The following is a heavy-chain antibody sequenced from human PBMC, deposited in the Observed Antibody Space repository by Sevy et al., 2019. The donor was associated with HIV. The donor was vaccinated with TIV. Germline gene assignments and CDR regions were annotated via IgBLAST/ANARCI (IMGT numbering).Heavy chain of an antibody. Sequence: GGSLRLSCAASGFNFTTYGMHWVRQAPGKGLEWVAVISYDGSKRYYSDSVKGRFTISRDNSKNTLYLQMNSLRAEDTAVYYCAKDWALDIVIVPSGMPANWGQGTLVTVSS. D-gene: IGHD2-2*03. CDR2: ISYDGSKR. J-gene: IGHJ4*02. CDR1: GFNFTTYG. V-gene: IGHV3-30*18. CDR3: AKDWALDIVIVPSGMPAN.